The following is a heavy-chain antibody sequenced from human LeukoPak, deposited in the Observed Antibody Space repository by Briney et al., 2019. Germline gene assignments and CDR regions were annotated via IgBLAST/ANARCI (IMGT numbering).Heavy chain of an antibody. J-gene: IGHJ4*02. D-gene: IGHD6-13*01. CDR2: IGGSGGST. CDR1: GFTFSSYA. CDR3: ARTATDTGEFDY. V-gene: IGHV3-23*01. Sequence: GGSLRLSCVASGFTFSSYAMSWVRQAPGKGLEWVSSIGGSGGSTYYADSVKGRFTISRDDAKNSLYLQMNSLRAEDTAVYYCARTATDTGEFDYWGQGTLVTVSS.